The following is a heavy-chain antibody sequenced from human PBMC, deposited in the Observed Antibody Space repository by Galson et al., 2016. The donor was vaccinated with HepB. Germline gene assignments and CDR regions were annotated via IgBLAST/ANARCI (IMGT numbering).Heavy chain of an antibody. J-gene: IGHJ5*02. CDR3: ARGAVVNAYNYFDP. CDR2: INANSGDT. V-gene: IGHV1-2*02. CDR1: GYTFSDFH. Sequence: SVKVSCKAPGYTFSDFHIHWVRQAPGQGLEWMGWINANSGDTDCTQNFQGRVTMTRDTSIGAVYLELSSLTSDDTAVYYCARGAVVNAYNYFDPWGQGTLVTVSS. D-gene: IGHD5-24*01.